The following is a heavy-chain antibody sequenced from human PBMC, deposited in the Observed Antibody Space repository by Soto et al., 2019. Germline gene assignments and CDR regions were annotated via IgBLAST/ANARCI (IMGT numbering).Heavy chain of an antibody. Sequence: GESLKISCAASGFTFSSYGMHWVRQAPGKGLEWVAVISYDGSNKYYADSVKGRFTISRDNSKNTLYLQMNSLRAEDTAVYYCAKEFTMVRGVITTYYYYYYMDVWGKGTTVTVSS. CDR2: ISYDGSNK. V-gene: IGHV3-30*18. CDR1: GFTFSSYG. J-gene: IGHJ6*03. D-gene: IGHD3-10*01. CDR3: AKEFTMVRGVITTYYYYYYMDV.